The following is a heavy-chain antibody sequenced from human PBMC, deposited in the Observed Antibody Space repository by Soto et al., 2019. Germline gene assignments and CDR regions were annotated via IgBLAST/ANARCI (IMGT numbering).Heavy chain of an antibody. V-gene: IGHV3-23*01. CDR1: AFTFSSYA. CDR3: AKDEYSSSWNHYYFEY. J-gene: IGHJ4*02. D-gene: IGHD6-13*01. CDR2: ISGSGGST. Sequence: PGGSLRLSCAASAFTFSSYAMSWVRQAPGKGLEWVSAISGSGGSTYYADSVKGRFTISRDNSKNTLYLQMNSLRGEDTAVYYCAKDEYSSSWNHYYFEYWGQGTLVTVSS.